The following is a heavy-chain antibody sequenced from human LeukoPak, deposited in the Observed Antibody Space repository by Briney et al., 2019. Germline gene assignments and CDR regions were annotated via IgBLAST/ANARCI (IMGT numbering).Heavy chain of an antibody. CDR2: TYTSGST. V-gene: IGHV4-4*07. CDR1: GGSISSYY. J-gene: IGHJ4*02. Sequence: SETLSLTCTVSGGSISSYYWSWIRQPAGKGLEWIGRTYTSGSTNYNPSLKSRVTMSVDTSKNQFSLKLSSVTAADTAVYYCARHRSKWLQSSFDYWGQGTLVTVSS. D-gene: IGHD5-24*01. CDR3: ARHRSKWLQSSFDY.